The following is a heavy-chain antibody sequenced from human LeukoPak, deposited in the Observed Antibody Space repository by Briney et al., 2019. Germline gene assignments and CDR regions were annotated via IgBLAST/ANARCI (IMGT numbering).Heavy chain of an antibody. Sequence: GGSLRLSCAASGFTFSSYAMHWVRQAPGKGLEWVAVISYDGSNKYYADSVKGRFTISRENSKNTLYLQMNSLTAEDTAVYYCARDAYYYGSGSYYAYYFDYWGQGTLVTVSS. D-gene: IGHD3-10*01. V-gene: IGHV3-30*04. CDR2: ISYDGSNK. CDR1: GFTFSSYA. CDR3: ARDAYYYGSGSYYAYYFDY. J-gene: IGHJ4*02.